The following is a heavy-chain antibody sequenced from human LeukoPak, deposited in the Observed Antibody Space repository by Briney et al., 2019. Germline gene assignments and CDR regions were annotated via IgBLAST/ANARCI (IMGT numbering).Heavy chain of an antibody. J-gene: IGHJ4*02. CDR3: ARRDPGIAVAGIRY. CDR2: INHSGST. D-gene: IGHD6-19*01. V-gene: IGHV4-34*01. CDR1: GDSISNYY. Sequence: SETLSLTCTVSGDSISNYYWSWIRQPPGRGLEWIGEINHSGSTNYNPSLKSRVTISVDTSKNQFSLKLSSVTAADTAVYYCARRDPGIAVAGIRYWGQGTLVTVSS.